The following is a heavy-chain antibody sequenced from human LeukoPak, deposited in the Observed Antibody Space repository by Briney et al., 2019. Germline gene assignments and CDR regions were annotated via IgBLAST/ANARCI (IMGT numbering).Heavy chain of an antibody. CDR2: INHSGST. CDR1: GGSFSGYY. J-gene: IGHJ4*02. CDR3: ARGDSAARMGY. V-gene: IGHV4-34*01. Sequence: SETLSLTCAVYGGSFSGYYWSWIRQPPGKGLEWIGEINHSGSTSYNPSLKSRVTISVDTSKNQFSLNLNSVTAADTAVYYCARGDSAARMGYWGQGTLVTVSS. D-gene: IGHD1-14*01.